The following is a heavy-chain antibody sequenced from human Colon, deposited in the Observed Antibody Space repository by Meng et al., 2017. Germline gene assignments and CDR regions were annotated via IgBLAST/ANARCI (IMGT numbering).Heavy chain of an antibody. D-gene: IGHD3-22*01. Sequence: GSLRLSCTVSNGSISNYYWSWIRQSPGKGLEWIGFIYSSGTTNYNPSLKGRVKISLDRAKNQFSLRVSSVTAADTAVYYCTRDFQYSDSSCSYGDAFDIWGQGTMVTVSS. J-gene: IGHJ3*02. V-gene: IGHV4-59*01. CDR1: NGSISNYY. CDR2: IYSSGTT. CDR3: TRDFQYSDSSCSYGDAFDI.